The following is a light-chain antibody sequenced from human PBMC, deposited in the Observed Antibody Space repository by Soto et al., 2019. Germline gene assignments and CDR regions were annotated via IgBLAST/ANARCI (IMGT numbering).Light chain of an antibody. J-gene: IGLJ1*01. CDR1: SSNIGSNT. V-gene: IGLV1-44*01. CDR2: NNN. Sequence: QSVLTQPPSASGTPGQRVTIFCSGSSSNIGSNTVNWYQQLPGTAPKLLIYNNNQRPSGVPDRLSGSKSGSSASLAISGLQSEDEADYYCAAWDDSLRSYLFGSGTKLTVL. CDR3: AAWDDSLRSYL.